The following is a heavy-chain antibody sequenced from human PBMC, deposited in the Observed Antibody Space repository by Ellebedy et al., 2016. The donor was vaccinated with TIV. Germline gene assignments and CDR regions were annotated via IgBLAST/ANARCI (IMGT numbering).Heavy chain of an antibody. CDR1: GFTFSTYW. CDR3: AKDVLRWAFDV. J-gene: IGHJ3*01. Sequence: GGSLRLSXAASGFTFSTYWMHWVRQAPGKGLEWVANIKQDGSEKYYVDSVKGRFTISRDNAKNSLYLQMNSLRAEDSAVYYCAKDVLRWAFDVWGQGTMVTVSS. V-gene: IGHV3-7*03. D-gene: IGHD4-23*01. CDR2: IKQDGSEK.